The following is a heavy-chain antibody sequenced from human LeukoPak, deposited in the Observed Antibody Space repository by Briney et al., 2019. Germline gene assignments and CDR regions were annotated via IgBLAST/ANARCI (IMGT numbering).Heavy chain of an antibody. J-gene: IGHJ4*02. Sequence: GGSLRLSCAASGFTFSSFSMNWVRQAPGKGLEWVSSISSGSTYIYYADSLKGRFTISRDISNNTLHLQMNSLRPEDTAVYYCAKEALFRGVHGNYFDYWGQGTLVTVSS. CDR2: ISSGSTYI. CDR3: AKEALFRGVHGNYFDY. CDR1: GFTFSSFS. D-gene: IGHD3-10*01. V-gene: IGHV3-21*01.